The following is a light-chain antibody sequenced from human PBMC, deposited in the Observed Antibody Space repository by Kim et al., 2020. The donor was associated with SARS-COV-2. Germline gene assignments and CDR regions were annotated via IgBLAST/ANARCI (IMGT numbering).Light chain of an antibody. V-gene: IGKV3-20*01. Sequence: LSPGERATPSGRASQYVNNNDLAWYQHKPGQAPRLLIYAASRRTSDTPDRFSGSGSGTDFTFTISRLEPEDSAVYHCEQYDSSPFTYGQGTKLEIK. J-gene: IGKJ2*01. CDR3: EQYDSSPFT. CDR1: QYVNNND. CDR2: AAS.